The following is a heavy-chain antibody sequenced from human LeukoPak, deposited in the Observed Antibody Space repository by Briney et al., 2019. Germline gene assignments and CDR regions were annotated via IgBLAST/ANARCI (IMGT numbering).Heavy chain of an antibody. CDR2: INWNGGST. Sequence: GGSLRLSCAASGFTFDDYGMSWVRQAPGKGLEWVSGINWNGGSTGYADSVKGRFTISRDNAKNSLYLQMNSLRAEDTALYYCARLGVGATRDAFDIWGQGTMVTISS. CDR1: GFTFDDYG. V-gene: IGHV3-20*04. CDR3: ARLGVGATRDAFDI. J-gene: IGHJ3*02. D-gene: IGHD1-26*01.